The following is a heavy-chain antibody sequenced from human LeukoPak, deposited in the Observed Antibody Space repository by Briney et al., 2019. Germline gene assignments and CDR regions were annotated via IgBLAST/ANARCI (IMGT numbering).Heavy chain of an antibody. D-gene: IGHD3-10*01. CDR1: GFTFSINL. J-gene: IGHJ4*02. Sequence: PGGSLRLSCSASGFTFSINLMHWVREAPGKGLKYVSAISSDGGSTYYADSVKGRFTISRDNSKNTLYLQMNSLRAEDTAVYYCARSNTMVRGVILYWGQGTLVTVSS. CDR3: ARSNTMVRGVILY. CDR2: ISSDGGST. V-gene: IGHV3-64*04.